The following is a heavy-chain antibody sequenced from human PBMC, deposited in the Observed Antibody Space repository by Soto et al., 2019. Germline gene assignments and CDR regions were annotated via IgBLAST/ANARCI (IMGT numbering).Heavy chain of an antibody. CDR2: ISYDGSNK. V-gene: IGHV3-30*18. CDR1: GFTFSSYG. Sequence: PGGSLGLSCEASGFTFSSYGMHWVRQAPGKGLEWVAVISYDGSNKYYADSVKGRFTISRDNSKNTLYLQMNSLRAEDTAVYYCAKDSDGSGSYEMDWFDPWGQGTLVTVSS. D-gene: IGHD3-10*01. CDR3: AKDSDGSGSYEMDWFDP. J-gene: IGHJ5*02.